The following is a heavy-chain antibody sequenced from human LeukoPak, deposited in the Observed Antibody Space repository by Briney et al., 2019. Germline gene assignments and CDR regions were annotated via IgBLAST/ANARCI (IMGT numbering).Heavy chain of an antibody. J-gene: IGHJ4*02. CDR3: AKQEWEPPHGLFDY. CDR2: ISGSGGST. CDR1: GFTFSSYA. Sequence: PGESLRLSCAASGFTFSSYAMSWVRQAPGKGLEWVSAISGSGGSTYYADSVKGRFTISRDNSKNTLYLQMNSLRAEDTAVYYCAKQEWEPPHGLFDYWGQGTLVTVSS. D-gene: IGHD1-26*01. V-gene: IGHV3-23*01.